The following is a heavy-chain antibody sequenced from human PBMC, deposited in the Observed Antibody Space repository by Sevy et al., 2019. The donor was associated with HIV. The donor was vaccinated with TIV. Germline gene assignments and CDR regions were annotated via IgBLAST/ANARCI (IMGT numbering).Heavy chain of an antibody. Sequence: ASVKVSCKASGRTFSNYAINWVRQGPGQGLEWMGGIIPMFGTANYVQKFQGRVTITADESTKTAYMELGSLRSEDTAVYYCARSISWYASFDSWGQGTLVTVSS. CDR1: GRTFSNYA. CDR2: IIPMFGTA. CDR3: ARSISWYASFDS. V-gene: IGHV1-69*13. D-gene: IGHD6-13*01. J-gene: IGHJ4*02.